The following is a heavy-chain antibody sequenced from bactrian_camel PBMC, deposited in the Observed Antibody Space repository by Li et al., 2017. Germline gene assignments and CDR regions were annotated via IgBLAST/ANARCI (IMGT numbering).Heavy chain of an antibody. D-gene: IGHD1*01. J-gene: IGHJ6*01. CDR3: VAGQAEGRCVQSRPRPRNLV. Sequence: HVQLVESGGGSVQAGGSLRLSCVTSGYTYSISSCMAWFRQTPGKEREGVARIYTSSGKTVYADSVEGRFTISQDYAKKTVYLLMNSLKPEDTAMYTCVAGQAEGRCVQSRPRPRNLVIGGRGPRSPSP. V-gene: IGHV3S68*01. CDR1: GYTYSISSC. CDR2: IYTSSGKT.